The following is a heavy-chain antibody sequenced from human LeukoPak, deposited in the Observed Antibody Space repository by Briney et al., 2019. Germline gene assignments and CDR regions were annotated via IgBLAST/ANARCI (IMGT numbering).Heavy chain of an antibody. Sequence: GGSLRLSCAASGFTFSSYAMHWVRQAPGKGLEWVAVMSYDGSNKYYADSVKGRFTISRDNSKNTLYLQMNSLRAEDTAVYYCAIDCSSTSCYNWGQGTLVTVSS. CDR3: AIDCSSTSCYN. D-gene: IGHD2-2*01. J-gene: IGHJ4*02. V-gene: IGHV3-30-3*01. CDR1: GFTFSSYA. CDR2: MSYDGSNK.